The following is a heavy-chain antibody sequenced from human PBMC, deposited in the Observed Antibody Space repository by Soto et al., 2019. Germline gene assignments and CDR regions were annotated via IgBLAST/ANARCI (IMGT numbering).Heavy chain of an antibody. D-gene: IGHD1-26*01. CDR3: ARVLVGATPFDY. J-gene: IGHJ4*02. V-gene: IGHV1-3*01. Sequence: GASVKVSCKASGYTFTSYAMHWVRQAPGQRLEWMGWMNAGNGNTKYSQKFQGRVTITRDTSASTAYMELSSLRSEDTAVYYCARVLVGATPFDYWGQGTLVTVSS. CDR2: MNAGNGNT. CDR1: GYTFTSYA.